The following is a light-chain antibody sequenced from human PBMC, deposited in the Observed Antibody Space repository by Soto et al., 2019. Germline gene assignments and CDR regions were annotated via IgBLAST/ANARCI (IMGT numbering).Light chain of an antibody. CDR2: GAS. CDR1: QSVSNSF. Sequence: EIVLTQSPGTLSLSPGERATLSCRASQSVSNSFLAWYQQKPGQAPRLLIYGASSRATGIADRFSGSGSGTDFTLTITRLEPEDFAVYYCQQYGSSPLTFGGGITVEIK. V-gene: IGKV3-20*01. CDR3: QQYGSSPLT. J-gene: IGKJ4*01.